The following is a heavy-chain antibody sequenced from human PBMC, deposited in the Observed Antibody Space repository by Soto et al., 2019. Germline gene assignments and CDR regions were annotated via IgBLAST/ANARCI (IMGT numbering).Heavy chain of an antibody. CDR3: ARGFLRNDAFDI. CDR1: GFTFSSYW. V-gene: IGHV3-74*01. Sequence: GSLRLSCAASGFTFSSYWMHWVRQAPGKGLVWVSRINSDGSSTSYADSVKGRFTISRDNAKNTLYLQMNSLRAEDTAVYYCARGFLRNDAFDIWGQGTMVTVSS. J-gene: IGHJ3*02. D-gene: IGHD3-3*01. CDR2: INSDGSST.